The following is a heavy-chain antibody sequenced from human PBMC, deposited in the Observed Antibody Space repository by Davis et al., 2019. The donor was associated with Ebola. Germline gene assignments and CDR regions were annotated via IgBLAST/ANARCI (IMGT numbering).Heavy chain of an antibody. V-gene: IGHV1-69*13. Sequence: SVKVSCKASGGTFSGNGISWVRQAPGQGLEWVGGIIPVFGTTKYAQKFQGRVAITADASTSTAYMELSSLRSEDTAVYFCARDTLMVVTHNWGQGTLVIVSS. CDR2: IIPVFGTT. CDR3: ARDTLMVVTHN. D-gene: IGHD4-23*01. J-gene: IGHJ4*02. CDR1: GGTFSGNG.